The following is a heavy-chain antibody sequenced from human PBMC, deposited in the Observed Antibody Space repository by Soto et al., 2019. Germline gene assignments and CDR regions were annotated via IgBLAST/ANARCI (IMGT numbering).Heavy chain of an antibody. CDR1: GDTFLISA. V-gene: IGHV1-69*01. Sequence: QVQLAQSGAAVRKPGSSMKVSCKASGDTFLISAVTWLRQVPGQGLEWVGGLVPLFGGSQYGPKFEGRVTFTADESTRTAYMALNHLTSDDTAVYYCATDLGGSAPVDHWGQGTLVTVSS. CDR2: LVPLFGGS. CDR3: ATDLGGSAPVDH. J-gene: IGHJ5*02. D-gene: IGHD3-16*01.